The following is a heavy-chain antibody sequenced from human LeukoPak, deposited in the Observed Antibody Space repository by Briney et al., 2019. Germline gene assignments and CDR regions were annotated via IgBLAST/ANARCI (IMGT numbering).Heavy chain of an antibody. CDR1: GFTLSSYS. J-gene: IGHJ5*02. D-gene: IGHD4-17*01. Sequence: GGSLRLSCAASGFTLSSYSMNWVRQAPGKGLEWVSSISSSSSYIYYADSVKGRFTISRDSAKNSLYLQMNSLRAEDTAVYYCARYYGDYGRWFDPWGQGTLVTVSS. CDR3: ARYYGDYGRWFDP. V-gene: IGHV3-21*01. CDR2: ISSSSSYI.